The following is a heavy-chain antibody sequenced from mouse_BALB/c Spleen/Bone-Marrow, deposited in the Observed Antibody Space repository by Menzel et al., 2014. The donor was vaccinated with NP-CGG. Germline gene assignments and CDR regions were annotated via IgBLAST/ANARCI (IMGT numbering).Heavy chain of an antibody. CDR1: GFTFSSYA. D-gene: IGHD2-4*01. V-gene: IGHV5-6-5*01. CDR2: ISSGGST. Sequence: LQQSGGGLMKPGGSLKLSCAASGFTFSSYAMSWVRQTPEKRLEWVASISSGGSTYYPDSVKGRFTISRDNARNILYLQMSSLRSEDTAMYYCARVVYYDYDVWFAYWGQGTLVTVSA. CDR3: ARVVYYDYDVWFAY. J-gene: IGHJ3*01.